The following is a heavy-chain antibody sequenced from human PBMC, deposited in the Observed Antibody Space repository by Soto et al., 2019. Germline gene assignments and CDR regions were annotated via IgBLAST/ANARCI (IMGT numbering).Heavy chain of an antibody. J-gene: IGHJ4*02. CDR3: ARYQHGHFDS. V-gene: IGHV4-30-4*01. CDR1: GGSISSGDYY. D-gene: IGHD2-2*01. Sequence: SETLSLTCTVSGGSISSGDYYWSWIRHPPGNGLGWIGYIYYTGSTYYNPSLKSRLTISVYTSKNQFYLMLTSVTAADTAVYFCARYQHGHFDSWGQGPMVTVYS. CDR2: IYYTGST.